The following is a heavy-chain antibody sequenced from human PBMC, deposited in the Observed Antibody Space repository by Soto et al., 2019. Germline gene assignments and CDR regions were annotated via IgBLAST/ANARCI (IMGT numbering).Heavy chain of an antibody. CDR2: TSGSGGST. J-gene: IGHJ4*02. CDR1: GFTFSSYA. Sequence: EVQLLESGGGLVQPGGSLRLSCAASGFTFSSYAMSWVRQAPGKVLEWVSATSGSGGSTDYADSVKRQFTISRDNSKNTLYLQMNSLRDEDTAVYYCAKFPRYDFWSGYLDYWGQGTLVTVSS. D-gene: IGHD3-3*01. V-gene: IGHV3-23*01. CDR3: AKFPRYDFWSGYLDY.